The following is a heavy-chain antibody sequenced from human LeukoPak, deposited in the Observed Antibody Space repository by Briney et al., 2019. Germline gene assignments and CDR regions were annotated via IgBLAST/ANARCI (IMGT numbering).Heavy chain of an antibody. Sequence: GSLRLSCAASGFTFSDYYMSWIRQAPGKGLEWVSCISSSGSTIYYADSVKGRFTISRDNAKNSLYLQMNSLRAEDTAVYYCASAHRYCSSTSCPYYYYYYMDVWGKGTTVTVSS. CDR1: GFTFSDYY. CDR2: ISSSGSTI. J-gene: IGHJ6*03. CDR3: ASAHRYCSSTSCPYYYYYYMDV. D-gene: IGHD2-2*01. V-gene: IGHV3-11*04.